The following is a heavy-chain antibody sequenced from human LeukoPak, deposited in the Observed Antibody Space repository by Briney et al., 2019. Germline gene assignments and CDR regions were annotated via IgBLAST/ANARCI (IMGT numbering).Heavy chain of an antibody. D-gene: IGHD3-3*01. CDR2: ISGSGGST. V-gene: IGHV3-23*01. CDR1: GFTFNDHA. Sequence: GGSLRLSCAGSGFTFNDHAMSWVRQPPGKGLEWVSSISGSGGSTYYADYVKGRSTISRDNSKNVVYFEMHSLRGEDTAVYFCARGGQNFDFWRFDYWGQGTLVVVSS. J-gene: IGHJ4*02. CDR3: ARGGQNFDFWRFDY.